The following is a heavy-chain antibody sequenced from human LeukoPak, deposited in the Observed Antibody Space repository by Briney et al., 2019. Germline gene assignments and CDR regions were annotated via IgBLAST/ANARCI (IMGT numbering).Heavy chain of an antibody. CDR3: ARGFTMIVVVMDY. CDR1: GYTATGYY. D-gene: IGHD3-22*01. V-gene: IGHV1-2*02. J-gene: IGHJ4*02. CDR2: INPKSGGT. Sequence: GAAVTVSYTGSGYTATGYYMQWVRQAPGQGEERMGWINPKSGGTNYAQKFQGRVTMTRDTSISTAYMELSRLRSDDTAVYYCARGFTMIVVVMDYWGQGTLVTVSS.